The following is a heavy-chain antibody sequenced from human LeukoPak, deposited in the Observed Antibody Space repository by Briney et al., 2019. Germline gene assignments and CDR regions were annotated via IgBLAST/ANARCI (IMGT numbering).Heavy chain of an antibody. V-gene: IGHV1-8*01. D-gene: IGHD1-7*01. CDR3: ARLERTGTTMDAFDI. CDR1: VYTFTSYD. J-gene: IGHJ3*02. Sequence: ASVTVSCKASVYTFTSYDINWVRQATGQGLEWMGLMNPNSGNTGYAQKFQGRVTMTRNTSISTAYMELSSLRSEDTAVYYCARLERTGTTMDAFDIWGQGTMVTVSS. CDR2: MNPNSGNT.